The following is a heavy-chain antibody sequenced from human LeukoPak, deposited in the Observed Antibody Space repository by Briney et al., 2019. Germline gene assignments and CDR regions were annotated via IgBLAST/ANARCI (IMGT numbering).Heavy chain of an antibody. V-gene: IGHV4-59*12. D-gene: IGHD3-10*01. CDR1: GGSISSYY. J-gene: IGHJ2*01. CDR3: ARDLGSGYFDL. CDR2: IYYSGST. Sequence: PSETLSLTCTVSGGSISSYYWSWIRQPPGKGLEWIGYIYYSGSTYYNPSLKSRVTISVDTSKNQFSLKLSSVTAADTAVYYCARDLGSGYFDLWGRGTLVTVSS.